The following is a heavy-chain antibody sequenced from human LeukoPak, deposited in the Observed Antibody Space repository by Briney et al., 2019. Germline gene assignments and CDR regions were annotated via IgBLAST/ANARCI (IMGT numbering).Heavy chain of an antibody. CDR3: ARHQGSGHFDF. D-gene: IGHD6-19*01. CDR1: GDSISSYY. V-gene: IGHV4-59*01. CDR2: IYYSGST. Sequence: SQTLSLTCTVSGDSISSYYWSWIRQPPGEGLEWIGHIYYSGSTSYNPSLKSRVTISIDTSKNQFSLKLSSVTAADTAVYYCARHQGSGHFDFWGQGTMVTVSS. J-gene: IGHJ3*01.